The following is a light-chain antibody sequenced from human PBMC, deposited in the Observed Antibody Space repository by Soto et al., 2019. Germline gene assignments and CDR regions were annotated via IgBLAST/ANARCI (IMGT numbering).Light chain of an antibody. CDR2: DAS. J-gene: IGKJ1*01. Sequence: DIQMTQSPSTLSASVGDRVTITCRASQSISSWLAWYQQKPGKAPKILIYDASSLEIGVPSRFSGSGSGTEFTLTISRLQPDDFATYYCQQYNSFRTFGQGTKVEIK. CDR3: QQYNSFRT. V-gene: IGKV1-5*01. CDR1: QSISSW.